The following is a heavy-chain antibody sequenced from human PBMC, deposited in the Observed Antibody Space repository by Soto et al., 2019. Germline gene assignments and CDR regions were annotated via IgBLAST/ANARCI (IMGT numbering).Heavy chain of an antibody. CDR2: MNPINGAT. Sequence: AASVKVSCETSGYDFTAYDINWVRQASGQGLEWMGWMNPINGATGSARRFQGRVSMTRNTATGTAYLELTSLRSDDTGVYYCGRGPSPRAPAGGTPYYYAMDVWGQGTTVTVSS. J-gene: IGHJ6*02. CDR3: GRGPSPRAPAGGTPYYYAMDV. V-gene: IGHV1-8*02. CDR1: GYDFTAYD. D-gene: IGHD6-13*01.